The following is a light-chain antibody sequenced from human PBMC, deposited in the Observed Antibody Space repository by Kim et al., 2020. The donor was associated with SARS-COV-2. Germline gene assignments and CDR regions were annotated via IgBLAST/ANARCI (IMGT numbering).Light chain of an antibody. J-gene: IGKJ3*01. Sequence: SVSPGERATLSCRASQSVTKYLAWYQQKPGQAPRLLIYDASKRATGIPARFSGSGSGTDFTLTISSLESEDFAVYYCQQRSNWFTFGPGTKVDIK. V-gene: IGKV3-11*01. CDR2: DAS. CDR3: QQRSNWFT. CDR1: QSVTKY.